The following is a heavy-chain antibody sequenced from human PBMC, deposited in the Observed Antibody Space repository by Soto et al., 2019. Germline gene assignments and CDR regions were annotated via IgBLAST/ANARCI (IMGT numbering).Heavy chain of an antibody. J-gene: IGHJ5*02. Sequence: SETLSLTCTVSGGSISSDNYYWNLIRQHPGKGLEWIGYIYYGGSTYYNPSLKSRLTISVDTSKNQFSLKLNSVTAADTAVYYCARGASYWFDPWGQGTLVTVSS. CDR2: IYYGGST. V-gene: IGHV4-31*03. CDR1: GGSISSDNYY. CDR3: ARGASYWFDP.